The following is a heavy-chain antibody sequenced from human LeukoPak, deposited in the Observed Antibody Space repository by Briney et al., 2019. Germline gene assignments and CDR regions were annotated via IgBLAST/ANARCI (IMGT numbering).Heavy chain of an antibody. D-gene: IGHD3-22*01. J-gene: IGHJ4*02. CDR2: INHSGST. CDR3: ARGRGYYYDSSGYYRTYYFDY. V-gene: IGHV4-34*01. CDR1: GGSFSGYY. Sequence: PSETLSLTCAVYGGSFSGYYWSWIRQPPGKGLEWIGEINHSGSTNYNPSLKSRVTISVDTSKNQFSLKLSSVTAADTAVYYCARGRGYYYDSSGYYRTYYFDYWGQGTLVTVSS.